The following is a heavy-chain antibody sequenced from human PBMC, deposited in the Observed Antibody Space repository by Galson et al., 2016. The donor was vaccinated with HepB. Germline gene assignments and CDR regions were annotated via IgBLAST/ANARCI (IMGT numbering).Heavy chain of an antibody. CDR2: ISAYNGNT. V-gene: IGHV1-18*01. CDR3: ARAGGSAWYSIGDY. J-gene: IGHJ4*02. D-gene: IGHD6-19*01. CDR1: GYTFTTYG. Sequence: SVKVSCKASGYTFTTYGITWVRQAPGQGLEWMGWISAYNGNTNYAQKLQGRVTLTTDTSSSTAYREVRSLRSDDTAVYYCARAGGSAWYSIGDYWGQGTLITVSS.